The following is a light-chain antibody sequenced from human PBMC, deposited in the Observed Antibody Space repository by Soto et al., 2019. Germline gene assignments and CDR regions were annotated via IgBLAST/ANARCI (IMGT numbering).Light chain of an antibody. CDR2: VGS. V-gene: IGLV2-23*01. J-gene: IGLJ1*01. CDR3: CSYAGSSPYV. CDR1: SSDVGSYNL. Sequence: QYVFTQPASVSGSPGQSITISCTGTSSDVGSYNLVSWYQQHPGKAPTLMIYVGSKRPSGVSNRFSVSKSGNTASLTLSGLQAEDEADYYCCSYAGSSPYVFGTGAKVTVL.